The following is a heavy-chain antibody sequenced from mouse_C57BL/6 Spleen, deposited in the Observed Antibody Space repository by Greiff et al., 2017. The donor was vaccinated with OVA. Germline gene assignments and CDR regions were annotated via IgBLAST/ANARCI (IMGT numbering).Heavy chain of an antibody. Sequence: QVQLQQPGAELVKPGASVKLSCKASGYTFTSYWMQWVKQRPGQGLEWIGEIDPSDSYTNYNQKFKGKATLTVDTSSSTAYMQLSSLTSEDSAVYYCARDSSGPYWGQGTLVTVSA. V-gene: IGHV1-50*01. CDR3: ARDSSGPY. D-gene: IGHD3-2*02. J-gene: IGHJ3*01. CDR1: GYTFTSYW. CDR2: IDPSDSYT.